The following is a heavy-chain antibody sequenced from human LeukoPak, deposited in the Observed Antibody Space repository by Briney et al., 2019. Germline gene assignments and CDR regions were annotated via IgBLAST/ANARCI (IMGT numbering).Heavy chain of an antibody. CDR1: GYTFTSYG. CDR3: ARDSSREVPAASYWYFDL. Sequence: ASVKVSCKASGYTFTSYGISWVRQAPGQGLEWMGWISAYNGNTNYAQKHQGRVTMTTDTSTSTAYMELRSLRSDDTAVYYCARDSSREVPAASYWYFDLWGRGTLVTVSS. V-gene: IGHV1-18*01. J-gene: IGHJ2*01. D-gene: IGHD2-2*01. CDR2: ISAYNGNT.